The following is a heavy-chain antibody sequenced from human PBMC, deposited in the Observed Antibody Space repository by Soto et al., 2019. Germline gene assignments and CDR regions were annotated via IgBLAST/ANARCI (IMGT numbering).Heavy chain of an antibody. CDR1: GCTFSDYY. CDR2: ISGNGEII. J-gene: IGHJ1*01. D-gene: IGHD6-19*01. Sequence: AGGSLRLSCAASGCTFSDYYIHWIRRAPGKGLEWISYISGNGEIIQYAASVKGRFTISRDNSKNTLYLQMNSLRAEDTAVYYCAKGVPGIAVAGTGYFQHWGQGTLVTVSS. V-gene: IGHV3-23*01. CDR3: AKGVPGIAVAGTGYFQH.